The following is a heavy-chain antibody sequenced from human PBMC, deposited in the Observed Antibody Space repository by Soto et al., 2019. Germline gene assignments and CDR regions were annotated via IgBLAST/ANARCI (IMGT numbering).Heavy chain of an antibody. J-gene: IGHJ4*02. CDR3: AKAARTVDTLDY. V-gene: IGHV3-43D*04. CDR1: GFTFDDYA. CDR2: INWDGGST. Sequence: EVQLVESGGVVVQPGGSLRLSCAASGFTFDDYAMHWVRQAPGKGLEWVSLINWDGGSTYYADSVKGRFTISRDNSKNSVYLQMNSLRPEDTALYYCAKAARTVDTLDYWGQGTLVTVSS. D-gene: IGHD3-9*01.